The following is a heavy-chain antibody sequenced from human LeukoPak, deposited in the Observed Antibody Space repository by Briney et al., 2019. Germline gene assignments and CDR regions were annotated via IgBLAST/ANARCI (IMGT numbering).Heavy chain of an antibody. J-gene: IGHJ5*02. CDR2: ISYSGST. V-gene: IGHV4-59*01. Sequence: PSETLSLTCTVSGGSISSYYWSWIRQPPGKGLGWIACISYSGSTKYNPSLKSRVTISVDTSKNQLSLKLSSVTAADTAVYYCAREPGFDSSGYFNWFDPWGQGTLVTVSS. D-gene: IGHD3-22*01. CDR3: AREPGFDSSGYFNWFDP. CDR1: GGSISSYY.